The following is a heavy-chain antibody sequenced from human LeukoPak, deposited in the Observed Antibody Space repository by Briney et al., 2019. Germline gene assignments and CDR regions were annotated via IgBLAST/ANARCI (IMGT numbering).Heavy chain of an antibody. J-gene: IGHJ3*02. CDR3: ARHQYSGTFYNAFDI. Sequence: HGESLKISCKGSGYSFTTYWIGWVRQMPGKGLELLGVIYPGESDTRYSPSFQGQATISADRSISTAYLQWSSLKASDTAMYYCARHQYSGTFYNAFDIWGQGTMVTVSS. D-gene: IGHD1-26*01. CDR2: IYPGESDT. CDR1: GYSFTTYW. V-gene: IGHV5-51*01.